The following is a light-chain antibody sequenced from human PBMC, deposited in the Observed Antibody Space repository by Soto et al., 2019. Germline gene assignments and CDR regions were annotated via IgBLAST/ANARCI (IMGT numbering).Light chain of an antibody. CDR2: AVS. CDR3: MQSTQLPSIT. Sequence: DIVMTQSPLSLSVTPGQPASISCKSSQSLLHSDGKTYLYWYLQKPGQPPQLLISAVSNRFSGXPXRXXGSGSWTDFTLKISRVEAEDVGIYYCMQSTQLPSITFGQGTRLEIK. V-gene: IGKV2D-29*01. CDR1: QSLLHSDGKTY. J-gene: IGKJ5*01.